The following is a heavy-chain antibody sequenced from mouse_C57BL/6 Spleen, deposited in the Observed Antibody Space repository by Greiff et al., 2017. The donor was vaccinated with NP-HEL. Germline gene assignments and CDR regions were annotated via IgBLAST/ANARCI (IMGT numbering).Heavy chain of an antibody. CDR2: IRTKANGYTT. V-gene: IGHV7-3*01. CDR3: ARSPYYYGSSYGWYFDV. D-gene: IGHD1-1*01. CDR1: GFTFTDYY. Sequence: EVMLVESGGGLVQPGGSLSLSCAASGFTFTDYYMSWVRQPPGKALEWLGFIRTKANGYTTEYSASVKGRFTISRDNSQSILYLQMNALRAEDSATYYCARSPYYYGSSYGWYFDVWGTGTTVTVSS. J-gene: IGHJ1*03.